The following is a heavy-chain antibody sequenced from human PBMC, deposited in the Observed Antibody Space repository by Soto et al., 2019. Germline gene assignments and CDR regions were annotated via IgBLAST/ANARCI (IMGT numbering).Heavy chain of an antibody. V-gene: IGHV3-53*02. J-gene: IGHJ3*02. D-gene: IGHD3-22*01. CDR2: IYSGGST. Sequence: EVQLVETGGGLIQPGGSLRLSCAASGFTVSSNYMSWVRQAPGKGLEWVSVIYSGGSTYYADSVKGRFTISRDNSKNTLYLQMNSLRAEDTAVYYCARVGVVVSDAFDIRGQGTMVTVSS. CDR3: ARVGVVVSDAFDI. CDR1: GFTVSSNY.